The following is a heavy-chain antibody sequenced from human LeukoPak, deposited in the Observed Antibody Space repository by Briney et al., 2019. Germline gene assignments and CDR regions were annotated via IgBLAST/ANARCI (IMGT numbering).Heavy chain of an antibody. Sequence: SETLSLTCAVYGGSFSGYYWSLIRQPAGKGLEWIGEINHSGSTNYNPSLKSRVTISVDTSKNQFSLKLSSVTAADTAVYYCARWSSSRGARDYWGQGTLVTVSS. D-gene: IGHD6-6*01. J-gene: IGHJ4*02. CDR1: GGSFSGYY. V-gene: IGHV4-34*01. CDR3: ARWSSSRGARDY. CDR2: INHSGST.